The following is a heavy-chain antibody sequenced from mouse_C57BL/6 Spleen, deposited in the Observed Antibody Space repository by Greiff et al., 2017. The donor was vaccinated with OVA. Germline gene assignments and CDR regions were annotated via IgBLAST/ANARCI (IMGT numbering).Heavy chain of an antibody. CDR3: ARHYYYGSCYLWYFDV. CDR1: GFTFTDYY. CDR2: IRKKANGYTT. D-gene: IGHD1-1*01. J-gene: IGHJ1*03. V-gene: IGHV7-3*01. Sequence: EVQLVESGGGLVQPGGSLSLSCAASGFTFTDYYMRWVRQPPGKALEWLGFIRKKANGYTTEYSAYVKDRFTISRDNSQSILYLQMNAQRADDSATYYCARHYYYGSCYLWYFDVWGTGTTVTVSS.